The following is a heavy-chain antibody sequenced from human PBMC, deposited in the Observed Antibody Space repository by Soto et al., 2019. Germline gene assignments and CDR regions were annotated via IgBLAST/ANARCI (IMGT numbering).Heavy chain of an antibody. V-gene: IGHV3-48*02. D-gene: IGHD7-27*01. J-gene: IGHJ4*02. CDR3: ARDLNWGFDY. CDR1: GFTFSSYS. Sequence: GGSLRLSCAASGFTFSSYSMNWVRQAPGKGLEWVSYITNSGTTTSYAASVKGRFTISRDNAKNSLYLQMNSLRDEDMAVYYCARDLNWGFDYWGRGTLVPVSS. CDR2: ITNSGTTT.